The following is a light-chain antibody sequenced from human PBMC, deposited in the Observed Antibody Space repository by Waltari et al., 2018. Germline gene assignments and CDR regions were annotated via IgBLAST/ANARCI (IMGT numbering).Light chain of an antibody. J-gene: IGLJ2*01. Sequence: SYELTQPPSVSVSPGQTASITCSGDKLGDKYACWYQQKPGQSPVLVIYQDSKRPSGTPYRFSGSNSGNTATLTISGTQAMDEADYYCQAWDSSTAVFGGGTKLTVL. CDR2: QDS. CDR3: QAWDSSTAV. CDR1: KLGDKY. V-gene: IGLV3-1*01.